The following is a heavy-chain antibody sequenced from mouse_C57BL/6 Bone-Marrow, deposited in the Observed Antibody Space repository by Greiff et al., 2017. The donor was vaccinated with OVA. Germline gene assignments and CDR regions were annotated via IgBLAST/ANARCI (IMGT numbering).Heavy chain of an antibody. D-gene: IGHD1-1*01. J-gene: IGHJ2*01. CDR1: GYAFSSYW. V-gene: IGHV1-80*01. CDR3: ARRNYYGSSSYFDY. CDR2: IYPGDGDT. Sequence: QVQLKESGAELVKPGASVKISCKASGYAFSSYWMNWVKQRPGKGLEWIGQIYPGDGDTNYNGKFKGKATLTADKSSITSYMQLSSLTSEDSAVYFCARRNYYGSSSYFDYWGQGTTLTVSS.